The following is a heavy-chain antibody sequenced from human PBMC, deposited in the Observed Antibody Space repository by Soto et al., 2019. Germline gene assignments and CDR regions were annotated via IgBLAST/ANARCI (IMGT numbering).Heavy chain of an antibody. CDR3: AKVFGTQIRYYYDSSGYPLDY. Sequence: EVQLLESGGGLVQPGGSLRLSCAASGFTFRRYAMSWVRQAPGKGLELVSAISGSGGSTYYAESVKGRFTISRDNSKNTLYLQMNSLRAEDTAVYYCAKVFGTQIRYYYDSSGYPLDYWGQGTLVTVSS. D-gene: IGHD3-22*01. CDR2: ISGSGGST. CDR1: GFTFRRYA. V-gene: IGHV3-23*01. J-gene: IGHJ4*02.